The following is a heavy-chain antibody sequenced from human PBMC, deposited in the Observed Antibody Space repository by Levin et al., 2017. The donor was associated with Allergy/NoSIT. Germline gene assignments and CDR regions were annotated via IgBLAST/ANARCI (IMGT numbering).Heavy chain of an antibody. CDR2: ISSSSSYI. Sequence: GGSLRLSCAASGFTFSDYSMSWVRQAPGKGLEWVFSISSSSSYIYSADSVEGRFTVSRDNAKNSLYLQMNSLRAEDTAGYYCARTDYFDYWGQGTLVTVSS. V-gene: IGHV3-21*01. CDR1: GFTFSDYS. J-gene: IGHJ4*02. CDR3: ARTDYFDY.